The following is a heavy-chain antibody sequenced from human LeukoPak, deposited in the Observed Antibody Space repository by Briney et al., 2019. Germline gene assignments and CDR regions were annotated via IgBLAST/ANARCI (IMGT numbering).Heavy chain of an antibody. CDR3: ARAGRDGYNTIFDY. CDR2: ISSSSSYI. V-gene: IGHV3-21*01. J-gene: IGHJ4*02. D-gene: IGHD5-24*01. CDR1: GFTFSSYS. Sequence: GGSLRLSCAASGFTFSSYSMNWVRQAQGKGLEWVSSISSSSSYIYYADSVKGRFTISRDNAKNSLYLQMNSLRAEDTAVYYCARAGRDGYNTIFDYWGQGTLVTVSS.